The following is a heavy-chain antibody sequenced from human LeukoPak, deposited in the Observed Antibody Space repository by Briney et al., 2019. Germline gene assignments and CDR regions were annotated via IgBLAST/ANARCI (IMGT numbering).Heavy chain of an antibody. V-gene: IGHV1-69*05. J-gene: IGHJ6*03. CDR2: IIPIFGTA. CDR1: GGTFSSYA. Sequence: SVKVSCKASGGTFSSYAISWVRQAPGQGLEWRGGIIPIFGTANYAQKFQGRVTITTDESTSTAYMELSSLRSEDTAVYYCARTASGPLYYYYMDVWGKGTTVTVSS. CDR3: ARTASGPLYYYYMDV. D-gene: IGHD3-10*01.